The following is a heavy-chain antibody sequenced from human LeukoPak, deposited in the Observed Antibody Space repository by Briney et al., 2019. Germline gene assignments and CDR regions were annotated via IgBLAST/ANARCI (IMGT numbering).Heavy chain of an antibody. CDR2: IYHSGST. CDR1: GYSISSGYY. Sequence: SSETLSLTCTVSGYSISSGYYWGWIRQPPGKGLEWIGSIYHSGSTYYNPSLKSRVTISVDTSKNQFSLKLSSVTAADTAVYYCARVPSTFGLLWFDPWGQGTLVTVSS. J-gene: IGHJ5*02. CDR3: ARVPSTFGLLWFDP. D-gene: IGHD3-16*01. V-gene: IGHV4-38-2*02.